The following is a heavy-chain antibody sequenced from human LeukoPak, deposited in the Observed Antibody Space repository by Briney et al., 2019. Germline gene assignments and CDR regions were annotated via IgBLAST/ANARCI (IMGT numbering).Heavy chain of an antibody. D-gene: IGHD2-2*01. CDR1: GGSFSGYY. Sequence: SETLSLTCAVYGGSFSGYYWSWLRQSPEKGLEWIGEITRYGITQYNPSLKSRVTMSLDTSNNQFSLTLSSVTAADTAVYYCARLDQLIHGYWYFDVWGRGTLVAVSS. V-gene: IGHV4-34*01. CDR3: ARLDQLIHGYWYFDV. CDR2: ITRYGIT. J-gene: IGHJ2*01.